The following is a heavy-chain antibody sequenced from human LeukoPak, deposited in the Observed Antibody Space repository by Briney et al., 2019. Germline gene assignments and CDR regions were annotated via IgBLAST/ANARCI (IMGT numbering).Heavy chain of an antibody. V-gene: IGHV3-23*01. J-gene: IGHJ4*02. CDR3: AKTSGWPYYFDY. D-gene: IGHD6-19*01. Sequence: PGGSLRLSCAASGFTFSSYAMSWVRQAPGKGLEWVSAITGSGSNTYYADSVKGRFTTSRDNSKNTVYLQVNSLRAEDTAEYYCAKTSGWPYYFDYWGQGTLVTVSS. CDR2: ITGSGSNT. CDR1: GFTFSSYA.